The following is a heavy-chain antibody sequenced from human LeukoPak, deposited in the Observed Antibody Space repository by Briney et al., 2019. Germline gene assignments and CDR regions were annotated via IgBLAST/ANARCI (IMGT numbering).Heavy chain of an antibody. CDR3: ARARSGYDAFDI. V-gene: IGHV1-46*01. CDR2: INPSGGST. D-gene: IGHD3-22*01. Sequence: ASVKVSCKASGYTFTSYYMHWVRQAPGQGLEWMGIINPSGGSTSYAQKFQGRVTMTRDTSTSTAYMELSSLRSEDTAVYYCARARSGYDAFDIWGQGTMVTVSS. CDR1: GYTFTSYY. J-gene: IGHJ3*02.